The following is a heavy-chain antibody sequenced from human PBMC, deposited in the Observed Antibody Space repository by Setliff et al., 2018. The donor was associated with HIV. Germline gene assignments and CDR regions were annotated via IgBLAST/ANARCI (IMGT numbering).Heavy chain of an antibody. J-gene: IGHJ5*02. CDR1: GFSFGSHS. CDR3: ARDPVAAVVLGFDNWFDP. V-gene: IGHV3-48*01. Sequence: LSLTCAASGFSFGSHSMAWVRQAPGKGLEWVAYISSTSATIFYADSVKGRFTISRDNDEKSLFLQMNDLRAEDSGMYYCARDPVAAVVLGFDNWFDPWGQGTLVTVSS. CDR2: ISSTSATI. D-gene: IGHD2-15*01.